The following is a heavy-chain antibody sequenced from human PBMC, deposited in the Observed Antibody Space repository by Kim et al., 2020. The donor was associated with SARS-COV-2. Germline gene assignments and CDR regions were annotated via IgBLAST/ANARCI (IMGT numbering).Heavy chain of an antibody. CDR2: IYYSGST. V-gene: IGHV4-59*08. CDR1: GGSISSYY. CDR3: ARLRYYGSGSPNWFDP. D-gene: IGHD3-10*01. Sequence: SETLSLTCTVSGGSISSYYWSWIRQPPGKGLEWIGYIYYSGSTNYNPSLKSRVTISVDTSKNQFSLKLSSVTAADTAVYYCARLRYYGSGSPNWFDPWGQGTLVTVSS. J-gene: IGHJ5*02.